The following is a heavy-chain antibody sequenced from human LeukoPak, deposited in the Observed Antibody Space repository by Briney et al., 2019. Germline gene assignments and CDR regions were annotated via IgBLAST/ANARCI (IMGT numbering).Heavy chain of an antibody. V-gene: IGHV4-31*03. CDR3: ARVIVLRGRHIDS. Sequence: PSETLSLTCTVSGGSISSGGYYWSWIRQHPGKGLEWIGYIHYSGSTYYTASLKSRITISVATSKNRFALKLNSVTAADTAVYYCARVIVLRGRHIDSWGQGTLVTVSS. CDR2: IHYSGST. CDR1: GGSISSGGYY. J-gene: IGHJ4*02. D-gene: IGHD3-10*01.